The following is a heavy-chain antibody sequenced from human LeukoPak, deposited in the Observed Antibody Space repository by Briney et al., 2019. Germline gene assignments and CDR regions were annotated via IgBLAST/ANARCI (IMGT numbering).Heavy chain of an antibody. D-gene: IGHD3-22*01. J-gene: IGHJ3*02. V-gene: IGHV3-21*01. Sequence: GGSLRLSCAASGFTFSSYSMNWVRQAPGKGLEWVSTISNSSSYIYYADSVKGRFTISRDNAKNSLYLQMNSLRAEDTAVYYCASYYYDSSGYYRDAFDIRGPGTMVTVSS. CDR2: ISNSSSYI. CDR3: ASYYYDSSGYYRDAFDI. CDR1: GFTFSSYS.